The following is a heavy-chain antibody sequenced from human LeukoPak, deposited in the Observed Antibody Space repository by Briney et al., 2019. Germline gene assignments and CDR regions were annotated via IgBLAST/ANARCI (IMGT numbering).Heavy chain of an antibody. D-gene: IGHD3-3*01. V-gene: IGHV3-7*01. J-gene: IGHJ6*03. CDR3: ARDLPGDFWSGYSWYYYYYMDV. CDR2: IKQDGSEK. Sequence: GGSLRLSCAASGFTFSSYWMSWVRQAPGKGLEWVANIKQDGSEKYYVDSVKGRFTISRDNAKNSLYLQMNSLRAEDTAVYYCARDLPGDFWSGYSWYYYYYMDVWGKGTTVTVSS. CDR1: GFTFSSYW.